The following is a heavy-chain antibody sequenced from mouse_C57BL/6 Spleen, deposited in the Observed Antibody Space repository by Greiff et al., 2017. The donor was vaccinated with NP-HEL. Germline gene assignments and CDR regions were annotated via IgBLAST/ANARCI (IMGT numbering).Heavy chain of an antibody. CDR2: IRSKSNNYAT. Sequence: EVQLVESGGGLVQPKGSLKLSCAASGFSFNTYAMNWVRQAPGKGLEGVARIRSKSNNYATYYADSVKDRFTISRDDSESMLYLQMNNLKTEDTAMYYCVRHGGNYGYAMDYWGQGTSVTVSS. CDR3: VRHGGNYGYAMDY. D-gene: IGHD2-1*01. CDR1: GFSFNTYA. V-gene: IGHV10-1*01. J-gene: IGHJ4*01.